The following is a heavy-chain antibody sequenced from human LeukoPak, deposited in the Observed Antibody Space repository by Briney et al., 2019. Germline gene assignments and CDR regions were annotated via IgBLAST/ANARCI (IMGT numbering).Heavy chain of an antibody. D-gene: IGHD3-22*01. CDR1: GYTFTSYG. Sequence: ASVEVSCKASGYTFTSYGISWVRQAPGQGLEWMGWISAYNGNTNYAQKLQGRVTMTTDTSTSTAYMELRSLRSDDTAVYYCARVPHYYDSSGYIDYWGQGTLVTVSS. V-gene: IGHV1-18*01. J-gene: IGHJ4*02. CDR2: ISAYNGNT. CDR3: ARVPHYYDSSGYIDY.